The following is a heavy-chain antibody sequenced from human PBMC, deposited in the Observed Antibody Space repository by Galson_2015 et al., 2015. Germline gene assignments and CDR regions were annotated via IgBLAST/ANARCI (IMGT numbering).Heavy chain of an antibody. J-gene: IGHJ5*02. CDR2: IAWDSASR. CDR1: GFIFEDFG. V-gene: IGHV3-9*01. Sequence: SLRLSCAASGFIFEDFGMHWVRQAPGRGLEWVSGIAWDSASRGYAASVKGRFTISRDNAKKTLFLEMNSLREEDTAIYYCVQDGRGGGSWYGSSRFDPWGQGTLVAVSS. D-gene: IGHD6-13*01. CDR3: VQDGRGGGSWYGSSRFDP.